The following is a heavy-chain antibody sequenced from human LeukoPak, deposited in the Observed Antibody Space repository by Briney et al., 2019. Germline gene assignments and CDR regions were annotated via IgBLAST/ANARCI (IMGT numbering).Heavy chain of an antibody. CDR3: ARRSIQHCSSTSCFDAFDI. Sequence: GESLKISCKGSGSSFTSYWIGWVRQMPGKGLERMGIIYPGDSDTRYSPSFQGQVTISADKSISTAYLQWSSLKASDTAMYYCARRSIQHCSSTSCFDAFDIWGQGTMVTVSS. V-gene: IGHV5-51*01. D-gene: IGHD2-2*01. CDR1: GSSFTSYW. J-gene: IGHJ3*02. CDR2: IYPGDSDT.